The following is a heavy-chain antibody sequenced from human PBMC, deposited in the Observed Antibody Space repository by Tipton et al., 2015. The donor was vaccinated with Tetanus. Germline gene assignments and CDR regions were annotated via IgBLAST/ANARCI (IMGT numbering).Heavy chain of an antibody. CDR2: ISGGGGST. V-gene: IGHV3-23*01. Sequence: SLRLSCAASGFTFSSYAMGWVRQAPGKGLEWVSGISGGGGSTYYADSVKGRFTISRDNPKNTLYLQMNSLRAEDTAVYYCARDAPVHGDYASFDYWGQGTLVTVSS. CDR1: GFTFSSYA. D-gene: IGHD4-17*01. CDR3: ARDAPVHGDYASFDY. J-gene: IGHJ4*02.